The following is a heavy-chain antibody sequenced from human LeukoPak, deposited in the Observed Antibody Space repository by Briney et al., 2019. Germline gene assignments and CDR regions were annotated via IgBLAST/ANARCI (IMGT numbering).Heavy chain of an antibody. Sequence: PSETLSLTCTVSGGSVSSGSYYWSCIRQPPGKGLEWIGYIYYSGSTNYNPSLKSRVAISVDTSKNQFSLKLSSVTAADTAVYYCARDNRIIPAAMRPGYYYYGMDVWGEGTTVTVSS. CDR3: ARDNRIIPAAMRPGYYYYGMDV. CDR1: GGSVSSGSYY. V-gene: IGHV4-61*01. D-gene: IGHD2-2*01. CDR2: IYYSGST. J-gene: IGHJ6*04.